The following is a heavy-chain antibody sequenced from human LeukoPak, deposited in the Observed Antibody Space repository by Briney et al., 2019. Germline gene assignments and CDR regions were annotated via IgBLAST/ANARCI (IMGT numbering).Heavy chain of an antibody. J-gene: IGHJ6*03. CDR2: ISAYNGNT. CDR1: GYTFTSYG. D-gene: IGHD3-10*01. V-gene: IGHV1-18*01. Sequence: ASVKVSCKASGYTFTSYGISWVRQAPGQGLEWMGWISAYNGNTNYAQKLQGRVTMTTDTSTSTAYMELSSLRSEDTAVYYCARNGGHYYGSGSYYIQYYYYMDVWGKGTTVTISS. CDR3: ARNGGHYYGSGSYYIQYYYYMDV.